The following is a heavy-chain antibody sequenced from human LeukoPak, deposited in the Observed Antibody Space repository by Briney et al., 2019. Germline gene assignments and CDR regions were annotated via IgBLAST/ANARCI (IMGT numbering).Heavy chain of an antibody. CDR2: IYYSGST. CDR3: ARGRRDAMMFDLVYFQH. CDR1: GGSISSYY. J-gene: IGHJ1*01. D-gene: IGHD3/OR15-3a*01. Sequence: PSETLSLTCTVSGGSISSYYWSWIRQPPGKGLEWTGYIYYSGSTNYNPSPKSRVTISVDTSKNQFSLKLSSETAADTAVYYCARGRRDAMMFDLVYFQHWGQGTLVTVSS. V-gene: IGHV4-59*08.